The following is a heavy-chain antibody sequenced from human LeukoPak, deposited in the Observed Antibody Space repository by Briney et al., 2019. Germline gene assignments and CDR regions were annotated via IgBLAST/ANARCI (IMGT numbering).Heavy chain of an antibody. J-gene: IGHJ4*02. CDR3: AKDYYDSF. D-gene: IGHD3-22*01. V-gene: IGHV3-30*18. CDR1: GFTFSSYG. Sequence: GGSLRLSCAASGFTFSSYGMHWVRQAPGKGLEWVAVISYDGSNKYYADSVKGRFTISRDNSKNTLYLQMNSLRAEDTAVYYCAKDYYDSFWGQGTLVTVSS. CDR2: ISYDGSNK.